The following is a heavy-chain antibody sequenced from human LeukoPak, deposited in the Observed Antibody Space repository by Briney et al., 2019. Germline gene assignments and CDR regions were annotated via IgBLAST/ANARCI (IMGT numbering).Heavy chain of an antibody. J-gene: IGHJ6*02. V-gene: IGHV1-18*01. CDR1: GYAFTSYG. D-gene: IGHD3-10*01. Sequence: GASVKVSCKASGYAFTSYGISWVRQAPGQGLEWMGWISAYNGNTNYAQKLLGRVTMTTDTSTSTAYMELRSLRSDDTAVYYCARDAYGSGSYLMSYGMDVWGQGTTVTVSS. CDR2: ISAYNGNT. CDR3: ARDAYGSGSYLMSYGMDV.